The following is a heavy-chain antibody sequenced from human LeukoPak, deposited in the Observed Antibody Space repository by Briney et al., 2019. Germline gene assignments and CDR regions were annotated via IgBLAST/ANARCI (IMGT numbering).Heavy chain of an antibody. Sequence: SETLSLTCTVSGGSISSYYWSWIRRPPGKGLEWIGYIYTSGSTNDNPSLKSRVTISVDTSKNQFSLKLSSVTAADTAVYYCARGYSSSWYHADAFDIWGQGTMVTVSS. CDR1: GGSISSYY. D-gene: IGHD6-13*01. V-gene: IGHV4-4*09. CDR2: IYTSGST. J-gene: IGHJ3*02. CDR3: ARGYSSSWYHADAFDI.